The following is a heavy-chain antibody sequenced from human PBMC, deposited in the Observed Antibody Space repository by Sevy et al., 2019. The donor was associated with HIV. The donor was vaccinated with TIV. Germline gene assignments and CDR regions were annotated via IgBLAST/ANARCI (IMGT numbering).Heavy chain of an antibody. Sequence: ASVKVSCKASGDTFSTYDINWVRQAPGQGLEWMGWMSPKSGRTGFAQKFQGRLTMTRDTSINTAYIELSSLRSEDTAVYYWARGGSGDVWNYGYYYYGMDVWGQGTTVTVSS. CDR3: ARGGSGDVWNYGYYYYGMDV. D-gene: IGHD3-3*01. CDR2: MSPKSGRT. J-gene: IGHJ6*02. CDR1: GDTFSTYD. V-gene: IGHV1-8*02.